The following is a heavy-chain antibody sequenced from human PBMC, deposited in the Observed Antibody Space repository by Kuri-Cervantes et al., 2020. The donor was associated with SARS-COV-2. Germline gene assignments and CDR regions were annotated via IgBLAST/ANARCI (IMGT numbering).Heavy chain of an antibody. CDR1: GFTFSSYG. CDR3: AEATNNYCSSTSCYQGGYFDL. Sequence: GGSLRLSCAASGFTFSSYGMHWVRQAPGKGLEWVAFIRYDGSNKYYADSVKGRFTISRDDSKNTLYLQMNSLRAEDTAVYYCAEATNNYCSSTSCYQGGYFDLWGRGTLVTVSS. CDR2: IRYDGSNK. V-gene: IGHV3-30*02. J-gene: IGHJ2*01. D-gene: IGHD2-2*01.